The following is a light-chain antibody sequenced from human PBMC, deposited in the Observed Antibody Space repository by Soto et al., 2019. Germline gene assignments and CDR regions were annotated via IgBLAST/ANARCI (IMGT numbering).Light chain of an antibody. CDR3: SSYVGSNNFV. CDR1: SSDVGIYNY. CDR2: EVT. V-gene: IGLV2-8*01. Sequence: QSALTQPPSASGSPGQSVTISCTGSSSDVGIYNYVSWYQHHPGKAPKLIIYEVTKRPSGVPDRFSGSRSRNTATLTVSGLQAEDEADYYCSSYVGSNNFVFGAGTKVTVL. J-gene: IGLJ1*01.